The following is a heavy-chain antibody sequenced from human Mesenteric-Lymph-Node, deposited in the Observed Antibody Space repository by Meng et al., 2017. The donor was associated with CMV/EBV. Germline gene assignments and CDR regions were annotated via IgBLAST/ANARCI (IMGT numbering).Heavy chain of an antibody. Sequence: GESLKISCAASGFSFSNYALSWVRQTPGKGLEWVSAISGDGSTTYYADSVKGRFTISRDNSKNTLYLEMNSLRAEDTAVYYCAKHLSTYYDFWSGIGGGMDVWGQGTTVTV. CDR1: GFSFSNYA. CDR3: AKHLSTYYDFWSGIGGGMDV. D-gene: IGHD3-3*01. CDR2: ISGDGSTT. J-gene: IGHJ6*02. V-gene: IGHV3-23*01.